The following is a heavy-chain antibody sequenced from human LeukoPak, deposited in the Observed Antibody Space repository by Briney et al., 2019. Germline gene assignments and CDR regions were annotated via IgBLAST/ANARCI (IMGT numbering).Heavy chain of an antibody. Sequence: GASVKVSCKASGYTFTSYGISWVRQAPGQGLEWMGWISAYNGNTNYAQKLQGRVTMTTDTSTSTAYMELRSLRSDDTAVYHCARGAHYDSSGYFGYWGQGTLVTVSS. D-gene: IGHD3-22*01. CDR3: ARGAHYDSSGYFGY. J-gene: IGHJ4*02. V-gene: IGHV1-18*01. CDR1: GYTFTSYG. CDR2: ISAYNGNT.